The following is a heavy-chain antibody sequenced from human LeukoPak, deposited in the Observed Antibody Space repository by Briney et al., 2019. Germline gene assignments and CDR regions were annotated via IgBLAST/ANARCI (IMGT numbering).Heavy chain of an antibody. CDR1: GLTFISYS. CDR2: ISSASITI. D-gene: IGHD2-15*01. V-gene: IGHV3-48*04. Sequence: GGALRVTCVASGLTFISYSLNWVRQAPGKGLEWVSFISSASITIYYADSVKGRFTISRDNAEKSLYLQMNSLRAEDTAVYYCARDRGGSYSAIDYWGQGTLVTVSS. CDR3: ARDRGGSYSAIDY. J-gene: IGHJ4*02.